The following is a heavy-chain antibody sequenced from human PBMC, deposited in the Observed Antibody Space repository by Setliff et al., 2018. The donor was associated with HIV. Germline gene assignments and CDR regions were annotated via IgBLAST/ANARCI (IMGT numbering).Heavy chain of an antibody. CDR1: GFTFSTYW. V-gene: IGHV3-7*03. Sequence: PGGSLRLSCAASGFTFSTYWMSWVRQAPGKGLEWVANIKQDGSEKYYVDSVKGRFTISRDNAKNSLYLQMNSLRAEDTALYYCARDYGSGSRLGYGMDVWGQGTTVTVSS. J-gene: IGHJ6*02. CDR2: IKQDGSEK. CDR3: ARDYGSGSRLGYGMDV. D-gene: IGHD3-10*01.